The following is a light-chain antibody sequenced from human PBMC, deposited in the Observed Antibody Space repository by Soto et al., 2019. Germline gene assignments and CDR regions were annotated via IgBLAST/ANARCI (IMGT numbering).Light chain of an antibody. CDR3: QQYYSYPIT. CDR1: QSISSY. Sequence: DIQMTQSPASLSASVGDRVTIACRASQSISSYLNWYQQKPGKAHKXLIYAASTLQSGVPSRFSGSGSGTDFTLTISCLQSEDFETYYCQQYYSYPITFGQGTRLEIK. J-gene: IGKJ5*01. V-gene: IGKV1-39*01. CDR2: AAS.